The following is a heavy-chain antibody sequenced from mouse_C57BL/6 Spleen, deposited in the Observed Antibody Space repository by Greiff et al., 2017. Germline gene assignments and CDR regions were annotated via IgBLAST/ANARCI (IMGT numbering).Heavy chain of an antibody. CDR3: AIFITTVY. V-gene: IGHV1-82*01. D-gene: IGHD1-1*01. CDR2: IYPGDGGT. CDR1: GYAFSSSW. Sequence: QVQLQQSGPELVKPGASVKISCKASGYAFSSSWMNWVKQRPGKGLEWIGRIYPGDGGTNYNGKFKGKSTLTADKSSSTAYMQLSSLTSEDSAVYFCAIFITTVYWGQGTLVTVSA. J-gene: IGHJ3*01.